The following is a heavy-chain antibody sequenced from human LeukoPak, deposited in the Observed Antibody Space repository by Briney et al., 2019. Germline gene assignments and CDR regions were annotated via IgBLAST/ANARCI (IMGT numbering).Heavy chain of an antibody. J-gene: IGHJ3*02. V-gene: IGHV1-69*13. CDR2: IIPIFGTA. CDR3: ARHYYDSSGRDLGFALDI. Sequence: ASVKVSCKASGYTFTSYAISWVRQAPGQGLEWMGGIIPIFGTANYAQKFQGRVTITADESTSTAYMELNSLRSEDTAVYYCARHYYDSSGRDLGFALDIWGQGTMVTVSS. CDR1: GYTFTSYA. D-gene: IGHD3-22*01.